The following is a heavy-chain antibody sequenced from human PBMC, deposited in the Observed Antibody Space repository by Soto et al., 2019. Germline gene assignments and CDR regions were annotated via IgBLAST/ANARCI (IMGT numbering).Heavy chain of an antibody. CDR1: GDTFSSYA. Sequence: QVQLVQSGAEVKKPGSSVKVSCKASGDTFSSYAISWVRQAPGQGLEWMGGIIPIFGTANYAQKFQGRVTITADESTSTVYIELSSLRSQDTALYYCARDSGGTTVAFGMDVWGQGNTVTVSS. J-gene: IGHJ6*02. CDR2: IIPIFGTA. CDR3: ARDSGGTTVAFGMDV. D-gene: IGHD4-17*01. V-gene: IGHV1-69*01.